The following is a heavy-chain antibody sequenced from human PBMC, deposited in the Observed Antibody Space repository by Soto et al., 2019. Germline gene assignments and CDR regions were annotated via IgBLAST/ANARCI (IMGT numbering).Heavy chain of an antibody. D-gene: IGHD2-15*01. CDR1: GGSISSSNW. V-gene: IGHV4-4*02. Sequence: SETLSLTCAVSGGSISSSNWWSWVRQPPGKGLEWIGEIYHSGSTNYNPSLQSRVTISVDKSKNQFSLKLSSVTAADTAVYYCCSGGARNWFDPWGQGTLVTVSS. CDR3: CSGGARNWFDP. J-gene: IGHJ5*02. CDR2: IYHSGST.